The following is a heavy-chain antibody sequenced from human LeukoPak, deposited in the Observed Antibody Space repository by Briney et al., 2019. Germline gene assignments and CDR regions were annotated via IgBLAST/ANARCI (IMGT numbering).Heavy chain of an antibody. CDR3: ARVKGLRLGELHY. Sequence: SETLSLTCTVSGGSISSGGYYWSWIRQPPGKGLEWIGYIYHSGSTYYNPSLKSRVTISVDRSKNQFSLKLSSVTAADTAVYYCARVKGLRLGELHYWGQGTLVTVSS. CDR2: IYHSGST. D-gene: IGHD3-16*01. J-gene: IGHJ4*02. V-gene: IGHV4-30-2*01. CDR1: GGSISSGGYY.